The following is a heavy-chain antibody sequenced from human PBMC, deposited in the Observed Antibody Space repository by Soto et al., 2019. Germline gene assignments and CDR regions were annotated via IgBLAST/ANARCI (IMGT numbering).Heavy chain of an antibody. J-gene: IGHJ4*02. D-gene: IGHD3-3*01. CDR3: ARAARTVRFLVTN. V-gene: IGHV3-21*01. CDR2: ISSSSSYI. CDR1: GFTFSSYS. Sequence: EVQLVESGGGLVKPGGSLRLSCAASGFTFSSYSMNWVRQAPGKGLEWVSSISSSSSYIYYADSVKGRFTISRDNAKNSLYLQMNSLRAEDTAVYYCARAARTVRFLVTNWGQGTLVTVSS.